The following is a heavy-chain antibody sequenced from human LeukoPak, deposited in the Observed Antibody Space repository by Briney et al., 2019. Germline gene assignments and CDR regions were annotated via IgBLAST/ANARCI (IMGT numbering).Heavy chain of an antibody. CDR3: ARDCSGGSCYFFY. D-gene: IGHD2-15*01. CDR2: ISSSGSTI. Sequence: PGGSLRLSCAASGFTFSDYYMSWIRQAPGKGLEWVSYISSSGSTIYYADSVKGRFTISRDNAKNSLYLQMNSLRAEDAAVYYCARDCSGGSCYFFYWGQGTLVTVSS. J-gene: IGHJ4*02. CDR1: GFTFSDYY. V-gene: IGHV3-11*01.